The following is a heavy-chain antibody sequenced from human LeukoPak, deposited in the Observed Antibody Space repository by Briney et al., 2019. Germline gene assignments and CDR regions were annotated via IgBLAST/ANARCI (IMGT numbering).Heavy chain of an antibody. CDR3: VIAAAVNLDY. CDR2: ISAYNGNT. Sequence: ASVKVSCKASGYTFISYGISWVRQAPGQGLEWMGWISAYNGNTNYAQKLQGRVTMTTDTSTSTAYMELRSLRSDDTAVYYCVIAAAVNLDYWGQGTLVTVSS. J-gene: IGHJ4*02. V-gene: IGHV1-18*01. D-gene: IGHD6-13*01. CDR1: GYTFISYG.